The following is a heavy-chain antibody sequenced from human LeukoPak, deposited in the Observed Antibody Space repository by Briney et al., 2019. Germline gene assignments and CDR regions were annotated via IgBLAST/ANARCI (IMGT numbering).Heavy chain of an antibody. Sequence: SETLYLTCTVSGGSISNYHWSRIRQPAGKGLEWIERLYTSGGTDYNPSLKSRVSMSEDTSKSQFSLELNSVTAADTAVYYCARSGSYANDAFHIWGQGTMVTVSS. J-gene: IGHJ3*02. CDR3: ARSGSYANDAFHI. CDR2: LYTSGGT. CDR1: GGSISNYH. V-gene: IGHV4-4*07. D-gene: IGHD1-26*01.